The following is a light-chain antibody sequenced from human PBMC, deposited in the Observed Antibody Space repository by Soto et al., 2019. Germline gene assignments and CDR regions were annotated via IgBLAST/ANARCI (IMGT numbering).Light chain of an antibody. CDR3: ETWDSDTHTV. CDR1: SGHSSYI. CDR2: LEGSGSY. J-gene: IGLJ3*02. Sequence: QSVLTQSSSASASLGSSVKLTCTLSSGHSSYIIAWHQQQPGKAPRYLMKLEGSGSYNKGSGVPDRFSGSSSGADRYLTISNHQSEDEADYYCETWDSDTHTVFGGGITVTVL. V-gene: IGLV4-60*03.